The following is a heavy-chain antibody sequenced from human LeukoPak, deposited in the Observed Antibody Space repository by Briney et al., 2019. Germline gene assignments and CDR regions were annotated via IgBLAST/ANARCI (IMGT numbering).Heavy chain of an antibody. J-gene: IGHJ4*02. D-gene: IGHD2-2*01. CDR3: AGGRTDIVVVPATLRNYYFDY. Sequence: ASVKVSCKASGYTFTSYDINWVRQATGQGLERMGWMNPNSGHTGYAQKFQGRVTITRNTSIRTVYMELSSLRSEDTAVYYCAGGRTDIVVVPATLRNYYFDYWGQGTLVTVSS. CDR2: MNPNSGHT. CDR1: GYTFTSYD. V-gene: IGHV1-8*01.